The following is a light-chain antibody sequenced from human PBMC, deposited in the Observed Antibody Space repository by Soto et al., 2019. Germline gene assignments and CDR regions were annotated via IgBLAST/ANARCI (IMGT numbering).Light chain of an antibody. V-gene: IGLV2-23*01. CDR1: SSDVGSSNL. J-gene: IGLJ1*01. CDR2: QGS. CDR3: CSFARSSTSYV. Sequence: QSALTQPASVSGSPGQSITISCKGTSSDVGSSNLVSWYQQHPGKTPKLIIYQGSMRPSGVSGRFSGSMSGNAASLTISGLKAEAEAGYYCCSFARSSTSYVFGTGTKLTVL.